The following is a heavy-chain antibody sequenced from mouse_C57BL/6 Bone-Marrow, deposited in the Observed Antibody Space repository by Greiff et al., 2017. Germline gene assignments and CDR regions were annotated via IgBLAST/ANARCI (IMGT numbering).Heavy chain of an antibody. V-gene: IGHV1-62-2*01. D-gene: IGHD1-1*01. Sequence: QVQLKQSGAELVKPGASVKLSCKASGYTFTEYTIHWVKQRSGQGLEWIGWFYPGSGSIKYNEKFKDKATLTADKSSSTVYMELSRLTSEDSAVYFCARHGVYYYGSSYKYFDYWGQGTTLTVSS. CDR3: ARHGVYYYGSSYKYFDY. CDR2: FYPGSGSI. J-gene: IGHJ2*01. CDR1: GYTFTEYT.